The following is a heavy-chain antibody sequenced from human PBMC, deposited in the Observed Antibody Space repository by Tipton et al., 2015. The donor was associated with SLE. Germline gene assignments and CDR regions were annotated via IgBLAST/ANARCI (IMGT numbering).Heavy chain of an antibody. CDR2: IHPDDTDT. Sequence: QSGAEVKKPGESLKISCKASGYTFSSYRIGWVRQMPGKGLEWMGIIHPDDTDTRYSPSFQGQVTFSVDKSINTAYLQWSSLKASDTAMYYCARHLSGYYGPSFDYWGQGTLVTVSS. V-gene: IGHV5-51*01. CDR3: ARHLSGYYGPSFDY. D-gene: IGHD3-10*01. CDR1: GYTFSSYR. J-gene: IGHJ4*02.